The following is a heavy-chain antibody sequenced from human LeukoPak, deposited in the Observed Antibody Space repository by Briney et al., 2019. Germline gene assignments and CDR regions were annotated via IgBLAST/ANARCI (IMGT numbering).Heavy chain of an antibody. J-gene: IGHJ4*02. CDR3: ARAPLPTMVRGALRN. CDR2: ISGSGGST. Sequence: GGSLRLSCAASGFTFSSYAMSWVRQAPGKGLEWVSAISGSGGSTYYADSVKGRFTISRDNAKNSLYLQMNSLRAEDTAVYYCARAPLPTMVRGALRNWGQGTLVTVSS. V-gene: IGHV3-23*01. D-gene: IGHD3-10*01. CDR1: GFTFSSYA.